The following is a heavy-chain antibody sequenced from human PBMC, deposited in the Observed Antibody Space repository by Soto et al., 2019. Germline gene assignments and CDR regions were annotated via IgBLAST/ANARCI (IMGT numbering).Heavy chain of an antibody. J-gene: IGHJ5*02. Sequence: PSETLSLTCTVSGGSISSSSYYWGWIRHPPGKGLEWIGSIYYTGSTYYNPSLQSRVTISIDTSKNQFSLKLTSVTAADTAVYYCARPTYYYSIGYQFPQRFDPFGQGTLVTVSS. CDR3: ARPTYYYSIGYQFPQRFDP. CDR1: GGSISSSSYY. D-gene: IGHD3-22*01. CDR2: IYYTGST. V-gene: IGHV4-39*01.